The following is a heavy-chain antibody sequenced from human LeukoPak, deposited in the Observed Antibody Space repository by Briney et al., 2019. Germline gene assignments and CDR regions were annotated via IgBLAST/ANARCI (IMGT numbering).Heavy chain of an antibody. CDR2: IYYSGST. D-gene: IGHD3-10*01. CDR1: GGSISSYY. J-gene: IGHJ2*01. Sequence: SETLSLTCTDSGGSISSYYWSWIRQPPGKGLEWIGYIYYSGSTNYNPSLKSRVTISVDTSKNQFSLKLSSVTAADTAVYYCARVARITIVRGVAWYFDLWGRGTLVTVSS. CDR3: ARVARITIVRGVAWYFDL. V-gene: IGHV4-59*01.